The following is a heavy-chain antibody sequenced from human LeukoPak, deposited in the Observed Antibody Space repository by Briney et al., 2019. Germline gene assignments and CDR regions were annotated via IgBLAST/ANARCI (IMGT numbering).Heavy chain of an antibody. J-gene: IGHJ3*02. CDR1: GGSFSGYY. CDR2: INHSGST. V-gene: IGHV4-34*01. Sequence: PSETLSLTCAVYGGSFSGYYWNWIRQPPGEGLEWIGEINHSGSTNYNPSLKSRVTISVHTSKNQFSLKLSSVTAADTAVYYCARGPGVGAFDIWGQGTMVTVSS. D-gene: IGHD2-8*01. CDR3: ARGPGVGAFDI.